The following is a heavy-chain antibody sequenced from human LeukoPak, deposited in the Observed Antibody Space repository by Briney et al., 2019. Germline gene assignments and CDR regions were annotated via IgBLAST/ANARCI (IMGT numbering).Heavy chain of an antibody. V-gene: IGHV1-69*05. CDR1: GGTFSSYA. Sequence: ASVKVSCKASGGTFSSYAISWVRQAPGQGLEWMGGIIPIFGTANYAQKFQGRVTITTDESTSTAYMELSSLRSEDTAVYYCARAAPPKERWFDPWGQGTLVTVSS. D-gene: IGHD5-24*01. CDR3: ARAAPPKERWFDP. J-gene: IGHJ5*02. CDR2: IIPIFGTA.